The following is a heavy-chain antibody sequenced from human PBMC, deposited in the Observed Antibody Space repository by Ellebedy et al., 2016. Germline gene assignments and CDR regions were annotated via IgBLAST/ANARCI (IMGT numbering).Heavy chain of an antibody. V-gene: IGHV3-53*01. CDR3: ARGDYGDYIGYAFDI. D-gene: IGHD4-17*01. CDR2: IYSGGNT. Sequence: GGSLRLXXAAAGFIVSSNHMSWVRQAPGKGLEWVSVIYSGGNTYNADSVRGRFAISRDNSKNTLYLQMNSLRAEDTAVYYCARGDYGDYIGYAFDIWGQGTMVTVSS. CDR1: GFIVSSNH. J-gene: IGHJ3*02.